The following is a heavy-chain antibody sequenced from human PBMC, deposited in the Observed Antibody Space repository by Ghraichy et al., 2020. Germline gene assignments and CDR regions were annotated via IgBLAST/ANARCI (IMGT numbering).Heavy chain of an antibody. CDR2: ISYDGSNK. Sequence: GGSLRLSCAASGFTFSSYAMHWVRQAPGKGLEWVAVISYDGSNKYYADSVKGRFTISRDNSKNTLYLQMNSLRAEDTAVYYCAREVVVITYWYFDLWGRGTLVTVSS. CDR1: GFTFSSYA. J-gene: IGHJ2*01. CDR3: AREVVVITYWYFDL. V-gene: IGHV3-30*04. D-gene: IGHD3-22*01.